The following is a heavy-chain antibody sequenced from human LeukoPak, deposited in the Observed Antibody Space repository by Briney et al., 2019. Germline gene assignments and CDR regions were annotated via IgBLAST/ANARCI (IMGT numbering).Heavy chain of an antibody. J-gene: IGHJ4*02. CDR3: AGMGKGYFDY. CDR1: GGSISSHN. D-gene: IGHD1-26*01. Sequence: SETLSLTCTVSGGSISSHNWSWIRQPPGKGLEWIGSIYYSGSTYYNPSLKSRVTISVDTSKNQFSLKLSSVTAADTAVYYCAGMGKGYFDYWGQGTLVTVSS. V-gene: IGHV4-59*11. CDR2: IYYSGST.